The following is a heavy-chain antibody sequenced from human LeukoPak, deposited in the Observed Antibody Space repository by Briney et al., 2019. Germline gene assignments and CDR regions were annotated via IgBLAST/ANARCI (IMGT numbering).Heavy chain of an antibody. CDR2: ISAYNGNT. Sequence: ASVKVSCKASGYPFTNHGISWGRQPPGQGLGWMGGISAYNGNTNYAQKLQGRVTMTTDTSTSTAYMELRSLRSDDTAVYYCARVLTMVRGVRSSYYYYGMDVWGQGTTVTVSS. J-gene: IGHJ6*02. CDR1: GYPFTNHG. V-gene: IGHV1-18*01. CDR3: ARVLTMVRGVRSSYYYYGMDV. D-gene: IGHD3-10*01.